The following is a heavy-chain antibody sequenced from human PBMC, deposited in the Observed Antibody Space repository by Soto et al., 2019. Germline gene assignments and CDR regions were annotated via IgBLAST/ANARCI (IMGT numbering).Heavy chain of an antibody. CDR1: GFTFSGSA. J-gene: IGHJ4*02. Sequence: GGSLRLSCAASGFTFSGSAMHWVRQASGKGLEWVGRIRSKANSYATAYAASVKGRFTISRDDSKNTAYLQMNSLKTEDTAVYYCTRHVSAAVAGNDYWGQGTLVTVSS. D-gene: IGHD6-19*01. V-gene: IGHV3-73*01. CDR3: TRHVSAAVAGNDY. CDR2: IRSKANSYAT.